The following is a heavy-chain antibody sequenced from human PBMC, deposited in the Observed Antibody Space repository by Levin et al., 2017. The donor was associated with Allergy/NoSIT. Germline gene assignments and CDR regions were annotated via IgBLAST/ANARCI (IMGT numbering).Heavy chain of an antibody. CDR3: TRDPPNWNDYYYYYMDV. CDR2: IRSKAYGGTT. V-gene: IGHV3-49*03. D-gene: IGHD1-1*01. CDR1: GFTFGDYA. Sequence: GESLKISCTASGFTFGDYAMSWFRQAPGKGLEWVGFIRSKAYGGTTEYAASVKGRFTISRDDSKSIAYLQMNSLKTEDTAVYYCTRDPPNWNDYYYYYMDVWGKGTTVTVSS. J-gene: IGHJ6*03.